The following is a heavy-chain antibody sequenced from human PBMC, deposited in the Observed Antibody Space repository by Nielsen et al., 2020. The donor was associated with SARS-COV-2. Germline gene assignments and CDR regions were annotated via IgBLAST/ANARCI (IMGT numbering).Heavy chain of an antibody. V-gene: IGHV3-11*06. CDR3: ARDRSYDSSGYYYYYYGMDV. Sequence: GGSLRLSCAASGFTFSDYYMSWIRQAPGKGLEWVSYISSSSSYTNYADSVKGRFTISRDNAKNSLYLQMNSLRAEDTAVYYCARDRSYDSSGYYYYYYGMDVWGQGTTVTVSS. D-gene: IGHD3-22*01. CDR1: GFTFSDYY. CDR2: ISSSSSYT. J-gene: IGHJ6*02.